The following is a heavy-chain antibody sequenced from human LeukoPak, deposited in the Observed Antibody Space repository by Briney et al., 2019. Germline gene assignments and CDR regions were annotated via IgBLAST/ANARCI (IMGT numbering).Heavy chain of an antibody. Sequence: ASVKVSCKASGYTFTGYYMHWVRQAPGQGLEWMGWINPNSGGTNYAQKFQGRVTMTRDTSISTAYMELSRLRSDDTAVYYCARADLDGEEAFDIWGQGTMVTVSS. CDR2: INPNSGGT. CDR3: ARADLDGEEAFDI. J-gene: IGHJ3*02. D-gene: IGHD3-10*01. CDR1: GYTFTGYY. V-gene: IGHV1-2*02.